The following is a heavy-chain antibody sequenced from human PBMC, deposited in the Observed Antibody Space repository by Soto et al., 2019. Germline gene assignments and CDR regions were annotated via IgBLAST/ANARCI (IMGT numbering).Heavy chain of an antibody. J-gene: IGHJ4*02. V-gene: IGHV3-74*01. D-gene: IGHD3-22*01. CDR3: AIRASYYDSSGYFDY. CDR2: INSDGSST. CDR1: GFTFSSYS. Sequence: GGSLRPSCAASGFTFSSYSMHWVRQAPGKGLVWVSRINSDGSSTSYADSVKGRFTISRDNAKNTLYMQMNSLRAEDTAVYYCAIRASYYDSSGYFDYWGQGTLVTVSS.